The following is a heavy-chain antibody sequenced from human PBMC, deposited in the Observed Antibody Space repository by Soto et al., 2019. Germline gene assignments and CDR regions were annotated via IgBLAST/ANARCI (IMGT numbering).Heavy chain of an antibody. CDR3: ARATVDKAMVILNYFDD. J-gene: IGHJ4*02. CDR1: GGSISSGCYY. V-gene: IGHV4-31*03. CDR2: IYYSGST. Sequence: PXETLSLSCTDSGGSISSGCYYWSWIRQHPGKGLEWIGYIYYSGSTYYNPSLKSRVTISVDTSKNQFSLKLSSVTAADTAVYYCARATVDKAMVILNYFDDWGQGTLVTVSS. D-gene: IGHD5-18*01.